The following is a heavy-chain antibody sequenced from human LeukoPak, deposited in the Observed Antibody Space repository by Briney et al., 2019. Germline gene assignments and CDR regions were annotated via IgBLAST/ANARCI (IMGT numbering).Heavy chain of an antibody. D-gene: IGHD5-12*01. CDR2: IYPSDSHT. V-gene: IGHV5-51*01. Sequence: GESLKISCKASGYVFTSYWIGWVRQMPGKGLEWMGIIYPSDSHTRYSPSFQGQVTISADKSISTAYLQWSSLKASDTAMYYCTRFLGYSGYGDYWGQGTLVTVSS. J-gene: IGHJ4*02. CDR1: GYVFTSYW. CDR3: TRFLGYSGYGDY.